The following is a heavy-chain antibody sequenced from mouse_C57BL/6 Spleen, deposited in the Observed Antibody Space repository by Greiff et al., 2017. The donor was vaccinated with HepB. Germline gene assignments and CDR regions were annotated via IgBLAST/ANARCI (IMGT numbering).Heavy chain of an antibody. CDR1: GYTFTSYW. J-gene: IGHJ2*01. V-gene: IGHV1-69*01. D-gene: IGHD2-5*01. CDR3: ARGGDYYSNPFDY. CDR2: IDPSDSYT. Sequence: QVQLQQPGAELVMPGASVKLSCKASGYTFTSYWMHWVKQRPGQGLEWIGEIDPSDSYTNYNQKFKGKSTLTVDKSSSTAYMQLSSLTSEDSAVYYCARGGDYYSNPFDYWGQGTTLTVSS.